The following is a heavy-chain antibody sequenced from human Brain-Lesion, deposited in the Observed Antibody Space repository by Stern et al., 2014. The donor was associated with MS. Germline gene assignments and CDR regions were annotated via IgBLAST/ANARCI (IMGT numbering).Heavy chain of an antibody. V-gene: IGHV1-2*04. CDR2: INPNSGGK. D-gene: IGHD2-2*01. J-gene: IGHJ4*02. CDR1: GNSFTHFY. CDR3: ARGGRYYADY. Sequence: VQLLEPGAEVKKPGASVRVSCEASGNSFTHFYIHWVRQAPGQGLEWMGWINPNSGGKKFAQKFQGWVTITRDTSMTTAYMEVTSLTSDDTSVYYCARGGRYYADYWGQGTLVTVSS.